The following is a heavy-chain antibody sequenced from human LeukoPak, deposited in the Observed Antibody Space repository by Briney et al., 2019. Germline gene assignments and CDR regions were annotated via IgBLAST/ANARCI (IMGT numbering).Heavy chain of an antibody. CDR1: GGSFSGYY. CDR3: ARGRDYYGSGARDY. D-gene: IGHD3-10*01. CDR2: INHSGST. V-gene: IGHV4-34*01. J-gene: IGHJ4*02. Sequence: SETLSLTCAAYGGSFSGYYWSWIRQPPGKGLEWIGEINHSGSTNYNPSLKSRVTISVDTSKNQFSLKLSSVTAADTAVYYCARGRDYYGSGARDYWGQGTLVTVSS.